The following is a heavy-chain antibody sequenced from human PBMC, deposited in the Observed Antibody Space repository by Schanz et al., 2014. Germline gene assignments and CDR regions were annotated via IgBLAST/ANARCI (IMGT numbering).Heavy chain of an antibody. J-gene: IGHJ3*02. Sequence: QVRLVESGGGVVKPGRSLRLSCAASGFTLSSYGMHWVRQAPGKGLEWVAFINSDGTKRFYADSVKSRFTISRYNSRNALFLQMNSMSAEDTAVYCGATDESSVVVISTTEGFDIWGQGTMVTVSP. D-gene: IGHD3-22*01. CDR3: ATDESSVVVISTTEGFDI. V-gene: IGHV3-33*08. CDR2: INSDGTKR. CDR1: GFTLSSYG.